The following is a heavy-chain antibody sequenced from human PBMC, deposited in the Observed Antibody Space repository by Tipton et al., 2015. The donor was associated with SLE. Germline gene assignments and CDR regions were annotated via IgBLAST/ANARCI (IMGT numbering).Heavy chain of an antibody. Sequence: TLSLTCTVSGGSISSSSYYWGWIRQPPGKGLEWIGSIYHSGSTYYNPSLQSRVTISVDTSKNQFSLKLSSVTAADTAVDYCARDFTWYFDYWGQGTLVTVSS. CDR2: IYHSGST. V-gene: IGHV4-39*07. J-gene: IGHJ4*02. CDR3: ARDFTWYFDY. D-gene: IGHD3-16*01. CDR1: GGSISSSSYY.